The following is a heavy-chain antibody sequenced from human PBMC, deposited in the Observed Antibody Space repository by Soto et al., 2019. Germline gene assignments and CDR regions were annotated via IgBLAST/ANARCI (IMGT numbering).Heavy chain of an antibody. Sequence: SETLSLTCTVSGGSISSGDYYWSWIRHPPGKGLEWIGYMYYSGGTYYNPSLKSRVTISVDTSKNRFSLKLSSVTAADTAVYFCARDMVAARYFDSWGQGTLVTVSS. J-gene: IGHJ4*02. CDR1: GGSISSGDYY. V-gene: IGHV4-30-4*01. CDR3: ARDMVAARYFDS. CDR2: MYYSGGT. D-gene: IGHD6-6*01.